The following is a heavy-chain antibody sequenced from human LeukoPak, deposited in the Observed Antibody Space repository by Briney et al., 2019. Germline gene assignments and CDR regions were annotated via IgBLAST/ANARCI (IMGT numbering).Heavy chain of an antibody. D-gene: IGHD2-15*01. J-gene: IGHJ5*02. CDR1: GDSISARSYY. Sequence: SETLSLTCTVSGDSISARSYYWGWIRQPPGKGLEWIGNIYYSGPTYYNPSLKSRVTISIDTSKNQFSLKLSSVTAADTAVYYCARGTVGYCSGGSCQGWFDPWGQGTLVTVSS. CDR2: IYYSGPT. V-gene: IGHV4-39*07. CDR3: ARGTVGYCSGGSCQGWFDP.